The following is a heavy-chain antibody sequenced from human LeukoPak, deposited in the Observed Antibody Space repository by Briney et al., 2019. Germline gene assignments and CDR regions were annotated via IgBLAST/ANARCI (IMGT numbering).Heavy chain of an antibody. CDR2: IYYSGST. J-gene: IGHJ4*02. CDR3: ASISRYDSSAYYTD. V-gene: IGHV4-31*03. CDR1: GGSLSSGGYY. D-gene: IGHD3-22*01. Sequence: PSETLSLTRTVSGGSLSSGGYYWSWSRQHPGKGLGWIGYIYYSGSTYYNPSLKSRVTISVDTSKNQFSLKLSSVTAADTAVYYCASISRYDSSAYYTDWGQGTLVTVSS.